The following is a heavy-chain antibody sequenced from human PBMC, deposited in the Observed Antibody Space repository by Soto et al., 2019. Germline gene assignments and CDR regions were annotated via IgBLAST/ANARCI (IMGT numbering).Heavy chain of an antibody. Sequence: SLRLSCAVSGFTFSSYSRRWGRQAPGKGLEWVANIKQDGSEKYYVDSVKGRFTISRDKAKNSLYLQLNSLCAEDTAVYYCARFRLQVGSNYACMDVWGQGTTVTVSS. D-gene: IGHD4-4*01. J-gene: IGHJ6*02. V-gene: IGHV3-7*03. CDR2: IKQDGSEK. CDR1: GFTFSSYS. CDR3: ARFRLQVGSNYACMDV.